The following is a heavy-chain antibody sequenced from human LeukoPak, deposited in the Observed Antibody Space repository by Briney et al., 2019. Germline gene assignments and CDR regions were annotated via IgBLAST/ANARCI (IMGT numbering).Heavy chain of an antibody. CDR1: GGTFSSYA. CDR3: AGSYNTYYAQDY. CDR2: IIPISGTA. J-gene: IGHJ4*02. Sequence: SVEVSCKASGGTFSSYAISWVRQAPGQGPEWIGGIIPISGTAKYAQKLQGRVTISADMSTGTAYMELSSLRSEDTAIYYCAGSYNTYYAQDYWGQGALVTVSS. D-gene: IGHD1-14*01. V-gene: IGHV1-69*06.